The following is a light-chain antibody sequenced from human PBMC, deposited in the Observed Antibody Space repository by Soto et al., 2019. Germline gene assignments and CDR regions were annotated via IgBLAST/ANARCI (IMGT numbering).Light chain of an antibody. Sequence: EVVMRQSPATLSVSPGEGATLSCRASQSVSSNLGWYQHKPGQAPRLLIYGASTRATGIPARFSGSGSATDFTLTITSLEPEDFAVYYCQHRAIWPVSFGQGTRLEIK. CDR2: GAS. CDR1: QSVSSN. V-gene: IGKV3-15*01. J-gene: IGKJ5*01. CDR3: QHRAIWPVS.